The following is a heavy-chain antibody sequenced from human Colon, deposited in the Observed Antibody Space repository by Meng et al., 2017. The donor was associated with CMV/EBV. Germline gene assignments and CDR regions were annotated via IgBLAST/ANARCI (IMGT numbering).Heavy chain of an antibody. CDR1: GYTFTGYY. D-gene: IGHD6-19*01. J-gene: IGHJ6*02. CDR2: INPNSGGP. V-gene: IGHV1-2*02. Sequence: ASVKVSCKASGYTFTGYYIHWVRQAPGQGLEWMGWINPNSGGPNYAQKFQGRVTMTSDTSIGTAYMDLSRLRSDDTAVYYCARDKEWLATGYYYGMDVWGQGTTVTVSS. CDR3: ARDKEWLATGYYYGMDV.